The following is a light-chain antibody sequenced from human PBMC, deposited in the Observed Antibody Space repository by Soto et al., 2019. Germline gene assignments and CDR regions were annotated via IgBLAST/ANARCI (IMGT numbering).Light chain of an antibody. CDR1: QSVSSN. CDR3: QQYCXSGT. J-gene: IGKJ1*01. Sequence: EIVMTQSPATLSVSPGERATLSCSASQSVSSNLAWYQQKPGQAPRLLIYGASTIATGIPARFSCSGSGTEFTLTISRLETEDFAVYYCQQYCXSGTFGQGTKV. V-gene: IGKV3-15*01. CDR2: GAS.